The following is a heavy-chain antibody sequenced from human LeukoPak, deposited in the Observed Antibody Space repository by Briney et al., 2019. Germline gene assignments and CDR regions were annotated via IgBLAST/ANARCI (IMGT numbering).Heavy chain of an antibody. Sequence: GASVKVSCKASGYTFTGYYMHWVRQAPGQGLEWMGWINPNSGGTNYAQKFQGRVTMTRDTSISTAYMELSRLRSDDTAVYYCARDQRHGSGSHNKMDVWGKGTTVTISS. D-gene: IGHD3-10*01. CDR2: INPNSGGT. CDR1: GYTFTGYY. V-gene: IGHV1-2*02. J-gene: IGHJ6*04. CDR3: ARDQRHGSGSHNKMDV.